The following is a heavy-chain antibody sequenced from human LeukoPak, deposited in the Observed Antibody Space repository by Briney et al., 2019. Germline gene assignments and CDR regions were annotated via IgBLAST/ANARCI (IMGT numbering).Heavy chain of an antibody. CDR3: ARDTDAYTMQADLDY. D-gene: IGHD3-10*01. J-gene: IGHJ4*02. CDR1: GYTFTGYY. Sequence: ASVKVSCKASGYTFTGYYMHWVRQAPGQGLEWMGWINPNSGGTNYAQKFQGRVTMTRDTSISTAYMELSRLRSDDTAVYYCARDTDAYTMQADLDYWGQGTLVTVSS. V-gene: IGHV1-2*02. CDR2: INPNSGGT.